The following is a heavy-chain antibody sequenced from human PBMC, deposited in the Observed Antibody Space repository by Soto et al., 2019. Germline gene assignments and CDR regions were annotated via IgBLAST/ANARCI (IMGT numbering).Heavy chain of an antibody. V-gene: IGHV1-58*01. J-gene: IGHJ4*02. D-gene: IGHD3-16*01. Sequence: QMQLVQSGPEVKKPGTSVKVSCKASGFTFTSSAVQWVRQARGQRLEWIGWIVVGSGNTNYAQKFQERVTITRDMSTITAYMELSSLRSADTAVYYCEADMAELLGEFPMDYWGQGTLVTVSS. CDR2: IVVGSGNT. CDR1: GFTFTSSA. CDR3: EADMAELLGEFPMDY.